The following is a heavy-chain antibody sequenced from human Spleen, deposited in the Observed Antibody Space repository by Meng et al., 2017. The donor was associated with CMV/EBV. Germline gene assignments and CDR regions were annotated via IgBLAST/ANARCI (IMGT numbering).Heavy chain of an antibody. CDR2: INTKSGGT. CDR3: ARDFTATNWLDP. D-gene: IGHD2-21*02. V-gene: IGHV1-2*02. Sequence: ASVKVSCKASGGTFTDYYMHWVRQAPGQGLEWLGWINTKSGGTYYGQKFQGRVTMTRDTSISTAYMEVSRLKSDDTAIYYCARDFTATNWLDPWGQGTLVTVSS. CDR1: GGTFTDYY. J-gene: IGHJ5*02.